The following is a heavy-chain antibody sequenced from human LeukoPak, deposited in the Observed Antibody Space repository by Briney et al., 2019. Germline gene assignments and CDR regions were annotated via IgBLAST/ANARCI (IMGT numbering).Heavy chain of an antibody. V-gene: IGHV1-69*05. CDR1: GGTFSSYA. CDR3: ARDNSQYYDFWSGYAHWYFDL. CDR2: IIPIFGTA. D-gene: IGHD3-3*01. J-gene: IGHJ2*01. Sequence: SVKVSCKASGGTFSSYAISWVRQAPGQGLEWMGGIIPIFGTANYAQKLQGRVTMTTDTSTSTAYMELRSLRSDDTAVYYCARDNSQYYDFWSGYAHWYFDLWGRGTLVTVSS.